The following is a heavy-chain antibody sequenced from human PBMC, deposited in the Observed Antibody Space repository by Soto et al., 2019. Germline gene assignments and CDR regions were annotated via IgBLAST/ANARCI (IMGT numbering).Heavy chain of an antibody. Sequence: PSETLSLTCAVYGGSFSGYFWSWIRQEPGKGLEWIGYIYYNGDTSYNPSLRSRVTMSADTSKTQFSLRLSSVTSADTAVYYCARGDSQVSSVFDYWGQGMLVTVSS. J-gene: IGHJ4*02. CDR3: ARGDSQVSSVFDY. V-gene: IGHV4-31*11. CDR2: IYYNGDT. D-gene: IGHD3-16*01. CDR1: GGSFSGYF.